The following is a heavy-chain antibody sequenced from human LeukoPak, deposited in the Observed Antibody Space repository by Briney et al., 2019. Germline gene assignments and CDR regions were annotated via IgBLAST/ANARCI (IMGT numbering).Heavy chain of an antibody. CDR3: ARELRYSSADSCYSCDY. CDR1: GGPISSSAYY. CDR2: INHSGST. Sequence: SETLSLTCTVSGGPISSSAYYWSWIRQPPGKGLEWIGEINHSGSTNYNPSLKSRVTISVDTSKNQFSLKMSSVTAADTAFYYCARELRYSSADSCYSCDYWGRGSLVTVSS. V-gene: IGHV4-39*07. D-gene: IGHD2-15*01. J-gene: IGHJ4*02.